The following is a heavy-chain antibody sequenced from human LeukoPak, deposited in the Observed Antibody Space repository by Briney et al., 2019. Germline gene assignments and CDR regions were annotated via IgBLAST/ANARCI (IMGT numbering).Heavy chain of an antibody. J-gene: IGHJ5*02. CDR3: ARGQPQRYSSGWYVNWFDP. CDR1: GDSMSDYY. CDR2: IYYSGTT. Sequence: SETLSLTCTVSGDSMSDYYWSWIRQPPGKGLEWIGYIYYSGTTKYNPSLKSRVTISVDTSKNQFSLKVNSVAAADTAVYYCARGQPQRYSSGWYVNWFDPWGQGTLVTVSS. D-gene: IGHD6-19*01. V-gene: IGHV4-59*01.